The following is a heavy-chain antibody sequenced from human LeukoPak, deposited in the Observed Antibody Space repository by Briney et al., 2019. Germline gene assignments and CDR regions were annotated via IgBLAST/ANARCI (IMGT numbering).Heavy chain of an antibody. V-gene: IGHV3-21*01. CDR1: GFTFSSLR. D-gene: IGHD3-9*01. J-gene: IGHJ6*03. CDR2: ISPGSGYI. Sequence: GGSLRLSCTVSGFTFSSLRMNWVRQTPGKGLEWVSSISPGSGYIYYADSVKGRFTISRDDARNSLFLQMSSLRAEDSAVYYCAAYPNYDVLTGYSGAFYYYMDVWGKGTTVTVSS. CDR3: AAYPNYDVLTGYSGAFYYYMDV.